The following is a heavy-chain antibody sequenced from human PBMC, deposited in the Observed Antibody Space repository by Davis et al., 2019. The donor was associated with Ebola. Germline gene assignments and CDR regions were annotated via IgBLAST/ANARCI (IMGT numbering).Heavy chain of an antibody. CDR2: IIPRFGTT. CDR3: ARGPSVATAHYFDY. D-gene: IGHD2-21*02. V-gene: IGHV1-69*06. CDR1: ANTISTYT. Sequence: SAQVSCNASANTISTYTTDSVRQAPGQGLEWMVSIIPRFGTTNYAQNFRGSVMITADKSTRIAYMVLNSLTSEDTAVYYCARGPSVATAHYFDYWGQGTLVTVSS. J-gene: IGHJ4*02.